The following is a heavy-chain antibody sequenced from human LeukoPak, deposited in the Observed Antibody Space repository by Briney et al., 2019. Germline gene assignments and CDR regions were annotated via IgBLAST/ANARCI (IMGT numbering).Heavy chain of an antibody. D-gene: IGHD6-19*01. CDR2: INEDGSNK. J-gene: IGHJ4*02. Sequence: SGGSLRLSCTASGFSFSNHYMRWIRQAPGRGLEWVANINEDGSNKWHLGSVKGRFTVSRDNARNSLYLQMNSLRVEDTAVYYCTRVIVAVPGYFDYFDFWGQGVLVTVSS. CDR1: GFSFSNHY. V-gene: IGHV3-7*01. CDR3: TRVIVAVPGYFDYFDF.